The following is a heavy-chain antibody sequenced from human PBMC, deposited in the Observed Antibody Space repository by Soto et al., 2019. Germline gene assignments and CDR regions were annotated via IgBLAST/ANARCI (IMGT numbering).Heavy chain of an antibody. D-gene: IGHD3-16*01. J-gene: IGHJ6*02. Sequence: QVQLVQSGAEVKKPGASVKVSCKVSGYTLTELSMHWVRQAPGKGLEWMGGFDPEDGETIYAQKFQGRVIITDGTPPSGAYMQLSSLRSDNTAVYYCATAWGARYYYYGMDVWSQGTTVTVAS. V-gene: IGHV1-24*01. CDR1: GYTLTELS. CDR3: ATAWGARYYYYGMDV. CDR2: FDPEDGET.